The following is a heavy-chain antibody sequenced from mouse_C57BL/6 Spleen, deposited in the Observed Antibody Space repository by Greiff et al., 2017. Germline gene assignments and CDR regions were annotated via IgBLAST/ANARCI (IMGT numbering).Heavy chain of an antibody. CDR2: IYPGDGDT. CDR1: GYAFSSYW. Sequence: QVQLKESGAELVKPGASVKISCKASGYAFSSYWMNWVKQRPGKGLEWIGQIYPGDGDTNYNGKFKGKATLTADKSSSTAYMQLSSLTSEDSAVYFCAKGDYDGYYFDYWGQGTTLTVSS. J-gene: IGHJ2*01. D-gene: IGHD2-4*01. V-gene: IGHV1-80*01. CDR3: AKGDYDGYYFDY.